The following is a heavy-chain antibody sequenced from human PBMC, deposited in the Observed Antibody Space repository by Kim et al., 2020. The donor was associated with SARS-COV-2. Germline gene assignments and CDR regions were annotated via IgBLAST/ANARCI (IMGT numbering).Heavy chain of an antibody. CDR3: ARPNWTYWFFDL. CDR1: GGSLSGYY. J-gene: IGHJ2*01. V-gene: IGHV4-59*01. Sequence: SETLSLTCTVSGGSLSGYYWSWIRQPPGKALEWIGYIYYSGDTKYNPSLESRVTMSIETSKNQFSLNLTSVTAADTGVYYCARPNWTYWFFDLWGRGALVPVSS. D-gene: IGHD1-1*01. CDR2: IYYSGDT.